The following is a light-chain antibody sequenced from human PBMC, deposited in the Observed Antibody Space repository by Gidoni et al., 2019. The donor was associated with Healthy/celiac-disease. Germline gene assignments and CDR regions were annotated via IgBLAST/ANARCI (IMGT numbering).Light chain of an antibody. V-gene: IGKV1-39*01. Sequence: DIQMTQSPSSLSASVGDRVTITCRASQSISSYLNWYQQKPGKAPKLLIYAASSLQSGVPSRFSVSGSGTDFTLTISSLQPEDFATYYCQQSYSSPYTFGQXTKLEIK. CDR2: AAS. J-gene: IGKJ2*01. CDR3: QQSYSSPYT. CDR1: QSISSY.